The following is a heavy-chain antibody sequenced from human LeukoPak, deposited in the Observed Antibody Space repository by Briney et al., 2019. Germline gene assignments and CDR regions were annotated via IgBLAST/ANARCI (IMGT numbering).Heavy chain of an antibody. V-gene: IGHV3-30*18. D-gene: IGHD2-2*01. CDR3: AKLGLYVVVPAAATDSDY. J-gene: IGHJ4*02. CDR2: ISYDGSNK. CDR1: GFTFSSYG. Sequence: GRSLRLSCAASGFTFSSYGMHWVRQAPGKGLEWVAVISYDGSNKYYADSVKGRFTISRDNSKNTLYLQMNSLRAEDTAVYYCAKLGLYVVVPAAATDSDYWGQGTLVTVSS.